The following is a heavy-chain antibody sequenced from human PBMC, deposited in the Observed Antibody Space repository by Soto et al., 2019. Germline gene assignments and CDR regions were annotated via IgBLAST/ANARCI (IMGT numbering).Heavy chain of an antibody. V-gene: IGHV4-31*03. CDR3: ARDTTEYYYDSSGPD. D-gene: IGHD3-22*01. J-gene: IGHJ4*02. CDR2: IYYSGST. CDR1: GGSISSGGYY. Sequence: SETLSLTCTVSGGSISSGGYYWSWIRQHPGKGLEWIGYIYYSGSTYYNPSLKSRVTISVDTSKNQFSLKLSSVTAADTAVYYCARDTTEYYYDSSGPDWGQGTLVTVSS.